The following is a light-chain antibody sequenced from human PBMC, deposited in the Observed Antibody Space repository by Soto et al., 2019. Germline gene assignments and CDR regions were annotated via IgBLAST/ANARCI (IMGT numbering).Light chain of an antibody. CDR2: NNN. CDR3: AAWDDSLSGVV. V-gene: IGLV1-47*01. CDR1: SSNIGSNY. Sequence: QPVLTQPPSASGTPGQRVTISCPGSSSNIGSNYVYWYQQLPRTAPKLLIYNNNQRPSGVPDRFSGSRSGTSASLAISGLRSEDEAHYYCAAWDDSLSGVVFGGGTKVTVL. J-gene: IGLJ2*01.